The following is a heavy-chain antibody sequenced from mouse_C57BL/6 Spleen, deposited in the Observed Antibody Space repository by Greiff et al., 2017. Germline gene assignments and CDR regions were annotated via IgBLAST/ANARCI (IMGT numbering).Heavy chain of an antibody. CDR1: GFSFNTYA. CDR2: IRSKSNNYAT. V-gene: IGHV10-1*01. D-gene: IGHD1-1*01. J-gene: IGHJ4*01. CDR3: VRQGGSSYYYAMDY. Sequence: EAGGGLVQPKGSLKLSCAASGFSFNTYAMNWVRQAPGKGLEWVARIRSKSNNYATYYADSVKDRFTISRDDSESMLYLQMNNLKTEDTAMYYCVRQGGSSYYYAMDYWGQGTSVTVSS.